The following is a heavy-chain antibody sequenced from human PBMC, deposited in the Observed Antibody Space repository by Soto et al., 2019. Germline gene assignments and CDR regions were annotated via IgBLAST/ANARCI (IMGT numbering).Heavy chain of an antibody. CDR2: IYYNGNT. D-gene: IGHD1-7*01. J-gene: IGHJ4*02. Sequence: QVQLQESGPGLVKPSETLALTCSVSGCAISNHSWSWIRQPPGKGLEWIGYIYYNGNTNYNPSLKSRVTMSVDTSRNQISLKLTTVTAADTAVYYCTRANWYSGYWGQGTLVTVSS. V-gene: IGHV4-59*11. CDR1: GCAISNHS. CDR3: TRANWYSGY.